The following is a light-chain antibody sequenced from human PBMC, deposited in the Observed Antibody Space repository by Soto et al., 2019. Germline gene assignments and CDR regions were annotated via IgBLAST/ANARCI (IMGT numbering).Light chain of an antibody. CDR2: GAS. CDR3: QQYNHWRQT. J-gene: IGKJ1*01. V-gene: IGKV3-15*01. CDR1: QRVSNN. Sequence: IVMTQSPANLSVSPGERATLSCRASQRVSNNVAWYQQKPGQAHRXILYGASARANGVPDRFSGSGSGTQGTLTISSLQSEDAAVYYCQQYNHWRQTFGQGTKVDIK.